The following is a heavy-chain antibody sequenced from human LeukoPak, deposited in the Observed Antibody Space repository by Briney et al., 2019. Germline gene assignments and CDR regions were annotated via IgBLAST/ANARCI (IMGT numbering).Heavy chain of an antibody. Sequence: SETLSLTCAVYGGSFSGYYWSWIRQPPGKGLEWIGEINHSGSTNYNPSLRSRVTISVDASKNQFSLRLTSVTAADTAVYYCARSADIQLWSFYYYYYMDVWGKGTTVTVSS. CDR1: GGSFSGYY. J-gene: IGHJ6*03. D-gene: IGHD5-18*01. V-gene: IGHV4-34*01. CDR2: INHSGST. CDR3: ARSADIQLWSFYYYYYMDV.